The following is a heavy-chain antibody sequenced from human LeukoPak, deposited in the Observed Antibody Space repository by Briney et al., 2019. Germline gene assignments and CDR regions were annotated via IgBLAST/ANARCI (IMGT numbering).Heavy chain of an antibody. V-gene: IGHV3-30*02. CDR3: ATEQQGRRAAFDY. J-gene: IGHJ4*02. D-gene: IGHD1/OR15-1a*01. CDR1: GFTFSTYG. CDR2: IWYDGIEK. Sequence: PGGSLRLSCAASGFTFSTYGMHWVRQAPGKGLDWVAFIWYDGIEKYFADSVKGRFTISRDNSKNTLYLQMNSLRPEDTAVYYCATEQQGRRAAFDYWGQGTLVTVSS.